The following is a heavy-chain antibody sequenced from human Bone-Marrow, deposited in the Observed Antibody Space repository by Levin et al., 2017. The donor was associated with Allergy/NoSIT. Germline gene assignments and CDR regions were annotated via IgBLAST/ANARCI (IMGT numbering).Heavy chain of an antibody. CDR1: GFSLSNSKMG. D-gene: IGHD2-21*02. CDR3: ARIDLSAYCSDDCLFYYKGMDV. Sequence: ESGPTLVKPTETLTLTCTVSGFSLSNSKMGVSWIRQPPGKALEWLAHIFSNDEKSYSTSLKSRLTISKDTSKSQVVLILTNTAPVDTATYFCARIDLSAYCSDDCLFYYKGMDVWGQGTTVSVSS. V-gene: IGHV2-26*01. J-gene: IGHJ6*02. CDR2: IFSNDEK.